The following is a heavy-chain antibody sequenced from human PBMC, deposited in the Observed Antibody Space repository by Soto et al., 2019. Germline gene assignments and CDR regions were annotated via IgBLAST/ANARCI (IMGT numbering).Heavy chain of an antibody. CDR1: GYSFTSDW. CDR2: IYPGDSDT. CDR3: ASQTDTRYYYYYYMDV. J-gene: IGHJ6*03. V-gene: IGHV5-51*01. D-gene: IGHD2-15*01. Sequence: GESLKISCKGSGYSFTSDWIGWVRQMPVKGLEWMGIIYPGDSDTRYSPSFQGQVTISADKSISTAYLQWSSLKASDTAMYYCASQTDTRYYYYYYMDVWGKGTTVTVSS.